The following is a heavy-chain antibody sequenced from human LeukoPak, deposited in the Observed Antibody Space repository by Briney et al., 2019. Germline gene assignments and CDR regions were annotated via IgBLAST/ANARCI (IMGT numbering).Heavy chain of an antibody. CDR3: ARGAGYSREVNYYHYMDV. Sequence: SETLSLTCTVSGGSISSYYWSWIRQPPGKGLEWIGYIYYSGSTNYNPSLKSRVTMSVDTSKNQFSLKLTSVAAADTAVYYCARGAGYSREVNYYHYMDVWGKGTTVTVSS. D-gene: IGHD5-12*01. CDR2: IYYSGST. J-gene: IGHJ6*03. V-gene: IGHV4-59*12. CDR1: GGSISSYY.